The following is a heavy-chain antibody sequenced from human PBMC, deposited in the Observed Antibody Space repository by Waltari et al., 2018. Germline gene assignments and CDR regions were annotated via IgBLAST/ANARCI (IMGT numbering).Heavy chain of an antibody. V-gene: IGHV1-69*04. D-gene: IGHD3-22*01. CDR2: IIPILGIA. J-gene: IGHJ6*03. CDR1: GGTFSSYA. CDR3: ARAGSSGYNQERYYYYYMDV. Sequence: QVQLVQSGAEVKKPGYSVKVACKASGGTFSSYAISWVRQAPGQGLEWMGVIIPILGIANYAQKFQGRVTITADESTSTAYMELSSLRSEDTAVYYCARAGSSGYNQERYYYYYMDVWGKGTTVTVSS.